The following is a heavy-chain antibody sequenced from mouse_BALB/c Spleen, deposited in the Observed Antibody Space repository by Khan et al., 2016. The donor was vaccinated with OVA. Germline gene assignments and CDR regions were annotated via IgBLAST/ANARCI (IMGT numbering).Heavy chain of an antibody. CDR1: GASITSGY. Sequence: EVQLQESGPSLVKPSQTLSLTCSVTGASITSGYWSWIRKFPGNKLEYMGYMIYSGNTYYNPSHKSRISITRHTSKNQYYLQLNSVTTEDTATYYCTRSAYRYAFAYWGQGTLVTVSA. CDR3: TRSAYRYAFAY. D-gene: IGHD2-14*01. J-gene: IGHJ3*01. V-gene: IGHV3-8*02. CDR2: MIYSGNT.